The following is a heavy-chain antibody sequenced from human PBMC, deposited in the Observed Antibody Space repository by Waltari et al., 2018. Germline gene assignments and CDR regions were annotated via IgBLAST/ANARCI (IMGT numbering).Heavy chain of an antibody. CDR1: GVSVTTPNYY. Sequence: QLQLQESGPGLVQPSETLSLTCTVSGVSVTTPNYYWAWIRQPPGKELEWIGSVSYTGNTLYNPSLKSRLSLSVDTSTNQFSLKLSSVTAADTAVYYCAKTPGYSSGEGNWFDPWGQGTLVTVSS. J-gene: IGHJ5*02. CDR3: AKTPGYSSGEGNWFDP. V-gene: IGHV4-39*07. CDR2: VSYTGNT. D-gene: IGHD6-19*01.